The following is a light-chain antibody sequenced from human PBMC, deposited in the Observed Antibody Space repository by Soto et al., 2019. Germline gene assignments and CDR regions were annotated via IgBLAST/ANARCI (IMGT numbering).Light chain of an antibody. CDR3: GADHGSGSKFIVV. J-gene: IGLJ2*01. V-gene: IGLV9-49*01. CDR1: SGYSNYK. Sequence: QSVLTQPPSASASLGASVTLTCTLSSGYSNYKVDWYQQRPGKGPRFVMRVGTGGIVGSKGDGIPDRFSVLGSGLNRYLTIKNIQEEDESDYHCGADHGSGSKFIVVFGGRTKLTVL. CDR2: VGTGGIVG.